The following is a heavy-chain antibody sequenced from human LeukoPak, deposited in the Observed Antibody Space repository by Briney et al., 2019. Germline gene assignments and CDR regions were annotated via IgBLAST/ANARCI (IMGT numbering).Heavy chain of an antibody. CDR3: ATLMTTVTYYFDY. Sequence: GGSLRLSCAASGFTFSSYTMHWVRQAPGKGLEWVAVISYDGSNKYYADSVKGRFTISRDNSKNTLYLQMNSLRAEDTAVYYCATLMTTVTYYFDYWGQGTLVTVSS. J-gene: IGHJ4*02. V-gene: IGHV3-30*04. CDR1: GFTFSSYT. CDR2: ISYDGSNK. D-gene: IGHD4-11*01.